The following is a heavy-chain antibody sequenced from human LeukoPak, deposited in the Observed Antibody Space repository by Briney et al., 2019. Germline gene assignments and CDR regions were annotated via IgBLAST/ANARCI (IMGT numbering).Heavy chain of an antibody. CDR3: ASTGGYCSSTSCRYLYYYYGMDV. V-gene: IGHV3-21*01. CDR2: ISSSSSYI. J-gene: IGHJ6*02. Sequence: GGSLRLSCAASGFTFSDYGMNWVRQAPGKGLEWVSSISSSSSYIYYADSVKGRFTISRDNAKNSLYLQMNSLRAEDTAVYYCASTGGYCSSTSCRYLYYYYGMDVWGQGTTVTVSS. CDR1: GFTFSDYG. D-gene: IGHD2-2*01.